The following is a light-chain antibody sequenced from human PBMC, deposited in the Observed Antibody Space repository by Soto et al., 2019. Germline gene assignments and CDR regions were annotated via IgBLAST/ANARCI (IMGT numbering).Light chain of an antibody. CDR2: GAS. J-gene: IGKJ1*01. CDR3: QQYGSSPLGT. Sequence: EIVLTQSPGTLSLSPGERATLSCRASQSVSSSYLAWYQQKPGQAPRLLIYGASSRATGIPDRFSGSGSGTEFTLTISSLEPEDFAVYYCQQYGSSPLGTFGQGTTVEIK. CDR1: QSVSSSY. V-gene: IGKV3-20*01.